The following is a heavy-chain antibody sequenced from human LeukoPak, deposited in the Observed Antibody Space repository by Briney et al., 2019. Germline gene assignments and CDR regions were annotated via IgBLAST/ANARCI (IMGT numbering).Heavy chain of an antibody. V-gene: IGHV1-18*01. CDR2: ISAYNGNT. Sequence: ASVKVSCKASGYTFTSYGISWVRQAPGQGLEWMGWISAYNGNTNYAQKLQGRVTMTTDTSTSTAYMELRSLRSDDTAVYYCAREEGAGDYNPYSQHWCPGTLVKVSS. J-gene: IGHJ1*01. CDR1: GYTFTSYG. CDR3: AREEGAGDYNPYSQH. D-gene: IGHD4-17*01.